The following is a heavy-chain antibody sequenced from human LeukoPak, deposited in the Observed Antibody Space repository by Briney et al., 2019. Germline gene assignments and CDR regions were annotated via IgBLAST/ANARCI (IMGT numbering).Heavy chain of an antibody. D-gene: IGHD3-22*01. V-gene: IGHV4-4*07. CDR1: GGSISSYY. J-gene: IGHJ4*02. Sequence: SETLSLTCTVSGGSISSYYRSWIRLPAGKGLEWIGRIYSSGSTNYHPSLQSRVSMSVDTSKNQFSLQLSSVTAADTAVYYCARGSSGSLPFDYWGQGTLVTVSS. CDR2: IYSSGST. CDR3: ARGSSGSLPFDY.